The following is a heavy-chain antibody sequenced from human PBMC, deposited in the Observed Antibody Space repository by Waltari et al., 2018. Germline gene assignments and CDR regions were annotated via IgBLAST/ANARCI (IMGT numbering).Heavy chain of an antibody. CDR3: ARDFTSWGFDY. Sequence: EVQLVESGGGLVKPGGSLRLSCAASGFTFSSYSMNWVRRASGRVLEGVSSISSSSNYIYYADSVKGRFTIFRDYAKHALFLQMNNLRAEDTAVYYCARDFTSWGFDYWGQGTLVTVSS. D-gene: IGHD2-2*01. V-gene: IGHV3-21*01. CDR1: GFTFSSYS. CDR2: ISSSSNYI. J-gene: IGHJ4*02.